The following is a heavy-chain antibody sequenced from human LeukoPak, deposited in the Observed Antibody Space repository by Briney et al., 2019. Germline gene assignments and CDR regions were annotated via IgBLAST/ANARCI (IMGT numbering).Heavy chain of an antibody. V-gene: IGHV4-31*03. CDR3: ARDSAYYGAYKLDP. Sequence: SETLSLTCTVSGGSISSGGYYWSWIRQHPGKGLEWIGYIYYSGSTYYNPSLKRRGTISVDTSKNQFSLKLSSVTAADPPVYYCARDSAYYGAYKLDPWGQGTLVAVSS. J-gene: IGHJ5*02. D-gene: IGHD4-17*01. CDR2: IYYSGST. CDR1: GGSISSGGYY.